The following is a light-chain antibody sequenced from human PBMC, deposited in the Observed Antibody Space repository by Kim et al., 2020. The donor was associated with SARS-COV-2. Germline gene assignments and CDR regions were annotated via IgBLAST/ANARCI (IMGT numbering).Light chain of an antibody. V-gene: IGKV1-12*01. CDR2: AAS. CDR3: QQTDSFPRT. J-gene: IGKJ1*01. Sequence: GDRVTITCRASRSIGRLLAWYQQRPGKAPKLLIYAASTLQSGVPSRFSGSGSGTDFTLTISSLQPEDFATYYCQQTDSFPRTFGQGTKVDIK. CDR1: RSIGRL.